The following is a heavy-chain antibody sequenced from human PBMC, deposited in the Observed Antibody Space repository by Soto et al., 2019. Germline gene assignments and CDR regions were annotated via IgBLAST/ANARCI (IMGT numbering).Heavy chain of an antibody. J-gene: IGHJ6*02. Sequence: ASVKVSCKASGFDFGSFGIQFLRQTRGRGLEWIGWIVVASGRTNYARQFQGRVAFSRDMSSTTAYMDLYDLKSDDTAVYFCSADHPHTAIGWPVWGQGTTVTVSS. V-gene: IGHV1-58*02. CDR3: SADHPHTAIGWPV. CDR1: GFDFGSFG. CDR2: IVVASGRT.